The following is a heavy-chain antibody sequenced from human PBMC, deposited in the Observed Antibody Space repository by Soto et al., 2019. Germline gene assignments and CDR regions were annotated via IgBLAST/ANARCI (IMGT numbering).Heavy chain of an antibody. CDR2: FDPEDGET. Sequence: ASVKVSCKASGYTLTELSMHWVRQAPGKGLEWMGGFDPEDGETIYAQKFQGRVTMTEDTSTDTAYMELSSLRSEDTAVYYCATAGVVGSSWYYYYGMDVWGQGTTVTVSS. D-gene: IGHD6-13*01. V-gene: IGHV1-24*01. CDR3: ATAGVVGSSWYYYYGMDV. CDR1: GYTLTELS. J-gene: IGHJ6*02.